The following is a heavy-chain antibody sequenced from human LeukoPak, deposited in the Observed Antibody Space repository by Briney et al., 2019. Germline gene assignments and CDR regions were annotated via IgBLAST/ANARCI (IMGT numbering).Heavy chain of an antibody. CDR3: AREGALTSFYY. CDR1: GFTFSHYA. J-gene: IGHJ4*02. Sequence: GGSLRLSCAASGFTFSHYAMHWVRQAPGKGLEWVALISYDGSSMFYVDSVKGRFTISRDNSKNTLYLQMNSLRAEDTAVYYCAREGALTSFYYWGQGTLVTVSS. CDR2: ISYDGSSM. D-gene: IGHD2/OR15-2a*01. V-gene: IGHV3-30*04.